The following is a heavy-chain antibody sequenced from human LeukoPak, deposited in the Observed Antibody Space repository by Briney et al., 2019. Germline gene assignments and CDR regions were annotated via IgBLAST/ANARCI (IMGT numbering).Heavy chain of an antibody. V-gene: IGHV3-30-3*01. J-gene: IGHJ6*02. CDR1: GFTFSSYA. CDR2: ISYDGSNK. CDR3: ARWDYDILPHYYGMDV. D-gene: IGHD3-9*01. Sequence: PGGSLRLSCAASGFTFSSYAMHWVRQAPGKGLEWVAVISYDGSNKYYADSVKGRFSISRDNSKNTLYLQMNSLRAEDTAVYYCARWDYDILPHYYGMDVWGQGTTVTVSS.